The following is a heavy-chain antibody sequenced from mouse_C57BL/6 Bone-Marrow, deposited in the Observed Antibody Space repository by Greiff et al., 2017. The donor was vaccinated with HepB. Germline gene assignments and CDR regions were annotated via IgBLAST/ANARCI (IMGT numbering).Heavy chain of an antibody. V-gene: IGHV1-18*01. J-gene: IGHJ4*01. CDR3: ARWDQESYAMDY. CDR2: INPNNGGT. Sequence: EVQLQQSGPELVKPGASVKIPCKASGYTFTDYNMDWVKQSHGKSLEWIGDINPNNGGTIYNQKFKGKATLTVDKSSSTAYMELRSLTSEDTAVYYCARWDQESYAMDYWGQGTSVTVSS. CDR1: GYTFTDYN. D-gene: IGHD4-1*01.